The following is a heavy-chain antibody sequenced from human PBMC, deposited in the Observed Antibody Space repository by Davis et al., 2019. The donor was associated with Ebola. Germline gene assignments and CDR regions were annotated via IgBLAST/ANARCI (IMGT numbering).Heavy chain of an antibody. V-gene: IGHV4-59*12. J-gene: IGHJ6*04. D-gene: IGHD3-22*01. CDR1: GGSISSYY. CDR3: ARGQNVIVASTKLGYGMDV. Sequence: SETLSLTCTVSGGSISSYYWSWIRQPPGKGLEWIGYIYYSGSTNYNPSLKSRVTISVDTSKNQFSLKLSSVTAADTAVYYCARGQNVIVASTKLGYGMDVWGKGTTVTVSS. CDR2: IYYSGST.